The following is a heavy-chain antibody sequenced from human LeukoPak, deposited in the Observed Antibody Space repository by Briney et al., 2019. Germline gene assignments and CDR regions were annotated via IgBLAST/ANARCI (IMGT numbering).Heavy chain of an antibody. Sequence: GASVKVSCKTSGYRFITFGINWVRQAPGQGLEWMGWISAYNGKTNSAQKFQGRVIMTTDTSTSTAYMELMSLRSDDTAVYYCARDLDSSGYYRSDALDIWGQGTVVTVSS. D-gene: IGHD3-22*01. V-gene: IGHV1-18*01. CDR1: GYRFITFG. J-gene: IGHJ3*02. CDR3: ARDLDSSGYYRSDALDI. CDR2: ISAYNGKT.